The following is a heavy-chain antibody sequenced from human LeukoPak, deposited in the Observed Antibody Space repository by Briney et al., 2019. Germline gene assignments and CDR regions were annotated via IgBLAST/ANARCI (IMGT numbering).Heavy chain of an antibody. J-gene: IGHJ6*03. CDR3: AGGEGPMIRFGGVMGGYYYXXYXXV. CDR1: GGTFSSYA. CDR2: IIPIFGTA. Sequence: SVKVSCKASGGTFSSYASSWVRQAPGQGLEWMGGIIPIFGTANYAQKFQGRVTITADKSTSTAYMELSSLRSEDTAVYYCAGGEGPMIRFGGVMGGYYYXXYXXV. D-gene: IGHD3-16*01. V-gene: IGHV1-69*06.